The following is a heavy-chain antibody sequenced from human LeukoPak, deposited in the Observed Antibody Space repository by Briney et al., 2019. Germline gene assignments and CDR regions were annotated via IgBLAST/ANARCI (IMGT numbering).Heavy chain of an antibody. CDR2: VYGNGGA. Sequence: SEALSLTCTVSGGSFSNHYWSWIRQPAGKGLDYIGRVYGNGGADYNPSLRSRVTMSVDTSKNQFSLKVNSVTAADTAVYYCAKGPQETASTAAFDSWGQGILVTVSS. V-gene: IGHV4-4*07. CDR3: AKGPQETASTAAFDS. CDR1: GGSFSNHY. D-gene: IGHD4-11*01. J-gene: IGHJ4*02.